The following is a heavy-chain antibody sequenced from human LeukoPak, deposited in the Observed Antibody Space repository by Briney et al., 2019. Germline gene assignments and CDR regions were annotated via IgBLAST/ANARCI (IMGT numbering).Heavy chain of an antibody. CDR3: ARAPGKQWLVYNWFDP. J-gene: IGHJ5*02. D-gene: IGHD6-19*01. CDR2: IYYSGST. V-gene: IGHV4-39*07. CDR1: SGSISTSNYY. Sequence: SETLSLTCTVSSGSISTSNYYWGWVRQPPGKALEWIGSIYYSGSTYYNPSLKSRVTISVDTSKNQFSLKLSSVTAADTAVYYCARAPGKQWLVYNWFDPWGQGTLVTVSS.